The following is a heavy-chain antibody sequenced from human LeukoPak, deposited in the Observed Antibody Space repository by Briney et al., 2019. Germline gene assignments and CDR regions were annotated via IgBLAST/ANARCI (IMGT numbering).Heavy chain of an antibody. CDR3: ARDRVAAGTFDS. D-gene: IGHD6-13*01. CDR1: GGSISTYY. Sequence: PSETLSLTCTVSGGSISTYYWSWIRQPPGKGLEGIGHIYYSGSTNYNPSLKSRVTISVDTTKNQFSLKLSSVTAADTAVYYCARDRVAAGTFDSWGQGTLVTVSS. V-gene: IGHV4-59*01. J-gene: IGHJ4*02. CDR2: IYYSGST.